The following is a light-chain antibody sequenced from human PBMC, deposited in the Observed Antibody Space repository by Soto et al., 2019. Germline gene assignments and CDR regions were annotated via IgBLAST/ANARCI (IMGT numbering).Light chain of an antibody. CDR3: RQADSLPST. CDR1: QELKL. V-gene: IGKV1-12*01. Sequence: IQVTQCPSSVSASVGDTVTITCRASQELKLLAWYPQKQGKAPRLLIYEATNLQSGVPPRFGGSGAGTDCPLSSISLQPEDVVTRFWRQADSLPSTCGQGTRLEIK. J-gene: IGKJ5*01. CDR2: EAT.